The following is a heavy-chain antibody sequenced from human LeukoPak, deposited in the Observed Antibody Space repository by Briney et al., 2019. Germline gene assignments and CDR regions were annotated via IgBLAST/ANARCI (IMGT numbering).Heavy chain of an antibody. CDR3: ARVRRYCSSTSCYISWFDP. J-gene: IGHJ5*02. Sequence: ASVKVSCKASGYTFTCYYMHWVRQAPGQGLEWMGWINPNSGGTNYAQEFQGRVTMTRDTSISTAYMELSRLRSDDTAVYYCARVRRYCSSTSCYISWFDPWGQGTLVTVSS. CDR1: GYTFTCYY. CDR2: INPNSGGT. V-gene: IGHV1-2*02. D-gene: IGHD2-2*02.